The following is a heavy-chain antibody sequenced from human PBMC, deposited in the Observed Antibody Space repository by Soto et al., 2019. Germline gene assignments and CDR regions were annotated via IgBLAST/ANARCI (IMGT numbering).Heavy chain of an antibody. V-gene: IGHV1-69*01. CDR3: AMNGLGYCSSTSCPTPRYYYYYGMDV. CDR1: GGTFSSYA. Sequence: QVQLVQSGAEVKKPGSSVKVSCKASGGTFSSYAISWVRQAPGQGLEWMGGIIPIFGTANYAQKFQGRVTITADESTSTAYMELSSLRSEDTAVYYCAMNGLGYCSSTSCPTPRYYYYYGMDVWGQGTTVTVSS. D-gene: IGHD2-2*01. J-gene: IGHJ6*02. CDR2: IIPIFGTA.